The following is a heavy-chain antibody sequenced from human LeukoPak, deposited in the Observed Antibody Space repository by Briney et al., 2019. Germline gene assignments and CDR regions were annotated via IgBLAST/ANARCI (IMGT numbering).Heavy chain of an antibody. CDR2: IYYSGST. D-gene: IGHD3-10*01. Sequence: SETLSLTCTVSGGSISSYYWSWIRQPPGKGLEGIGYIYYSGSTNYNPSLKSRVTISVDTSKNQFSLKLSSVTAADTAVYYCARDKAVRGVIIGDHYYYGMDVWGKGTTVTVSS. CDR1: GGSISSYY. J-gene: IGHJ6*04. V-gene: IGHV4-59*01. CDR3: ARDKAVRGVIIGDHYYYGMDV.